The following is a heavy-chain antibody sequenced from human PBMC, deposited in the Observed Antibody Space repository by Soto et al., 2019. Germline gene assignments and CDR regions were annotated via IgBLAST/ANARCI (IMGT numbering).Heavy chain of an antibody. V-gene: IGHV3-48*03. J-gene: IGHJ4*02. CDR2: ISSDGATI. CDR3: ARDFAWAFDY. CDR1: GLTFSKFE. D-gene: IGHD1-26*01. Sequence: EVQMVESGGSLVQPGGSLRLSCEVSGLTFSKFEMTWVRQAPGQGLEWVSSISSDGATIYYADSVKGRFTISRDNDKNLLYLQMNSLRDEDTAVYYCARDFAWAFDYWGQGTLLTVSP.